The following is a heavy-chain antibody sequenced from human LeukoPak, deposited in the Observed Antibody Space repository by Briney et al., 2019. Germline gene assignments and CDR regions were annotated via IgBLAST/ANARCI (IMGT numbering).Heavy chain of an antibody. CDR1: GFTFTSYA. CDR2: ISGSGGST. J-gene: IGHJ4*02. Sequence: GGSLRLSCAASGFTFTSYAMSWVRQAPGKGLEWVSGISGSGGSTYYADSVKGRFTISRDNSKNTLYLQMNSLRAEDTAVYYCAKGKYSSSWYYFDYWGQGTLVTVSS. CDR3: AKGKYSSSWYYFDY. V-gene: IGHV3-23*01. D-gene: IGHD6-13*01.